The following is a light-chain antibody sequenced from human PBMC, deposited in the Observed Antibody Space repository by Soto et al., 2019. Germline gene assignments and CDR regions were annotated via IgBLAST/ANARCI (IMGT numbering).Light chain of an antibody. V-gene: IGKV3-20*01. CDR3: HQYGSTPT. CDR2: GAS. J-gene: IGKJ4*01. Sequence: EFVLTQSPGTLSLSPGERATLSCRASQSVSSNYLAWYQQKPGQAPRVLIYGASSRATGIPDRFSGSGSGTDFTLTISRLEPEDFAVYYCHQYGSTPTFGGGTKVEIK. CDR1: QSVSSNY.